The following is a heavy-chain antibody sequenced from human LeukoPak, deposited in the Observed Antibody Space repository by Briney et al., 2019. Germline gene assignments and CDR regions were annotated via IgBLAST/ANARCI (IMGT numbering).Heavy chain of an antibody. V-gene: IGHV3-30*02. CDR3: ARDGASLGAQFDY. J-gene: IGHJ4*02. Sequence: GGSLRLSCAASGFTFNSYGMHWVRQAPGKGLEWVAFIRYDGRIKYYADSVKGRFTIYRDNSENTLYLQMNSLRAEDTAVYYCARDGASLGAQFDYWGQGTLVTVSS. CDR2: IRYDGRIK. D-gene: IGHD1-26*01. CDR1: GFTFNSYG.